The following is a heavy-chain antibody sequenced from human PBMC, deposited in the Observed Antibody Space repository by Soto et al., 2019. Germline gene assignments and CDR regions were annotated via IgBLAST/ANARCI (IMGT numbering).Heavy chain of an antibody. CDR2: ISFDGTKK. Sequence: PGGSLRLSCAASGFTFNIYALHWVRQAPGKGLEWVAVISFDGTKKYHSDSVKGRFTISRDNLKNTLYLQMNNLRVEDAALYFCAREDDYGYRYINYGLDVWGQGTTVTVSS. CDR1: GFTFNIYA. V-gene: IGHV3-30-3*01. CDR3: AREDDYGYRYINYGLDV. J-gene: IGHJ6*02. D-gene: IGHD4-17*01.